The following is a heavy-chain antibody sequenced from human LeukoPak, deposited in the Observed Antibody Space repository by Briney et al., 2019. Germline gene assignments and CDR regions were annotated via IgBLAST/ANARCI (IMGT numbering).Heavy chain of an antibody. V-gene: IGHV4-30-4*01. Sequence: PSQTLSLTCTVSGVSISSGDYYWRWIRQPPGKGLEWIGYIYYSGSTYYNPSLKSRVTISVDTSKNQFSLKLSSVTAADTAVYYCARTYYGSWSYYSHWGQGTLVTVSS. CDR1: GVSISSGDYY. CDR3: ARTYYGSWSYYSH. J-gene: IGHJ4*02. CDR2: IYYSGST. D-gene: IGHD3-10*01.